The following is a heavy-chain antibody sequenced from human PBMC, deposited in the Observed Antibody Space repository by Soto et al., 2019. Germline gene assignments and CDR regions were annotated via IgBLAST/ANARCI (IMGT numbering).Heavy chain of an antibody. D-gene: IGHD6-13*01. CDR3: ALNDIAAAGTYYYCGMDV. CDR1: GGTFSSYA. V-gene: IGHV1-69*13. J-gene: IGHJ6*02. Sequence: GASVKVSCKASGGTFSSYAISWVRQAPGQGLEWMGGIIPIFGTANYAQKFQGRVTITADEPTSTAYMELSSLRSEDTAVFYCALNDIAAAGTYYYCGMDVWGQGTTVTVSS. CDR2: IIPIFGTA.